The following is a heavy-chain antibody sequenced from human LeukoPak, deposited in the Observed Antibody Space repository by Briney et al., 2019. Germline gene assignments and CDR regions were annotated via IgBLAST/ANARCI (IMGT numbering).Heavy chain of an antibody. J-gene: IGHJ6*02. V-gene: IGHV3-30*18. CDR3: AKEGITNYYYYGMDV. CDR2: ISYDGSNK. Sequence: WVSLRLSCAASGFTFSSYGMHRVRQAPGKGLEWVAVISYDGSNKYYADSVKGRFTISRDNSKNTLYLQRNSLRAEDTAVYYCAKEGITNYYYYGMDVWGQGTTVTVSS. CDR1: GFTFSSYG.